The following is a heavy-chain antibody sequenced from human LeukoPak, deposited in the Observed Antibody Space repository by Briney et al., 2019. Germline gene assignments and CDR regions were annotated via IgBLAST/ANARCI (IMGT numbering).Heavy chain of an antibody. D-gene: IGHD2-15*01. Sequence: ASVKVSCKVSGYTLTELSMHWVRQAPGKGLEWMGGFDPEDGETIYAQKFQGRVTMTEDTSTDTAYMELSSLRSEDTAVYYCAIGRRDIVVVVAATTEWFDPWGQGTLVTVSS. CDR1: GYTLTELS. V-gene: IGHV1-24*01. J-gene: IGHJ5*02. CDR3: AIGRRDIVVVVAATTEWFDP. CDR2: FDPEDGET.